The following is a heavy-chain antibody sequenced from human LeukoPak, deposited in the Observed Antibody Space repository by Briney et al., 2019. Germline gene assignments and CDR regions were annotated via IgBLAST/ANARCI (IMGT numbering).Heavy chain of an antibody. CDR2: IYYSGST. CDR3: ARRVGCSGGSCPRSADY. CDR1: GGSISSNY. D-gene: IGHD2-15*01. V-gene: IGHV4-59*12. Sequence: SETLSLTCIVSGGSISSNYWSWIRQPPGKGLEWVGYIYYSGSTNYNPSLKSRVTMSVDTSKNQFSLKLSSVTAADTAVYYCARRVGCSGGSCPRSADYWGQGTLVTVSS. J-gene: IGHJ4*02.